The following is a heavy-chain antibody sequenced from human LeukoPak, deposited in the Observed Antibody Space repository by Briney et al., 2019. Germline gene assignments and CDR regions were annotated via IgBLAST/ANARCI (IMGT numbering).Heavy chain of an antibody. J-gene: IGHJ4*02. CDR2: VYYSGST. CDR3: SYDSSGFFYFDY. Sequence: SETLSLTCTVSGGSISSDSYYWAWIRQPPGKGLEWIGSVYYSGSTYYNPSLKSRVTISVDTSKNQFSLKLSSVTAADTAVYYCSYDSSGFFYFDYWGQGTLVTVSS. CDR1: GGSISSDSYY. V-gene: IGHV4-39*01. D-gene: IGHD3-22*01.